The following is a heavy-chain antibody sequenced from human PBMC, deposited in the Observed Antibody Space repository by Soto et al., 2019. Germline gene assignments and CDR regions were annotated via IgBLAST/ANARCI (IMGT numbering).Heavy chain of an antibody. CDR2: IYHSGST. V-gene: IGHV4-4*02. J-gene: IGHJ4*02. CDR1: GGSISSSNW. D-gene: IGHD3-22*01. CDR3: ARDRSAGNYYDSSGYHAIDY. Sequence: PSETLSLTCAVSGGSISSSNWWSWVRQPPGKGLEWIGEIYHSGSTNYNPSLKSRVTISVDKSKNQFPLKLSSVTAADTAVYYCARDRSAGNYYDSSGYHAIDYWGQGTLVT.